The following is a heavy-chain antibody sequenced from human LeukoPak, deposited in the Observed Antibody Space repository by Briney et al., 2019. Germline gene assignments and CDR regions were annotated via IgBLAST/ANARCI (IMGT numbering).Heavy chain of an antibody. D-gene: IGHD3-22*01. CDR3: ARGYYYDSIGYYPLRNFDY. CDR2: MNPNSDNT. V-gene: IGHV1-8*01. Sequence: ASVKVSCKASGYTFTSYDINGVRQATGQGLEWMGWMNPNSDNTGYAQKFQGRVTMTRNTSISTAYMELSSLRSEDTAVYYCARGYYYDSIGYYPLRNFDYWGQGTLVTVSS. J-gene: IGHJ4*02. CDR1: GYTFTSYD.